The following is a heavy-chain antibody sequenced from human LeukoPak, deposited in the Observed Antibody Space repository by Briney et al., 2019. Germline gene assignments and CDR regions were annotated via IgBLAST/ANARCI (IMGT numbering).Heavy chain of an antibody. D-gene: IGHD4-23*01. Sequence: GGSLRLSCAASGFTVSSNYMSWVRQAPGKGLEWVSGIYSGGSTNYAGSVKGRFTTSRDNSENTLYLQMNSLRAGDTAVYYCARVSGSDYGGSTYYFDYWGQGALVTVSS. CDR1: GFTVSSNY. CDR3: ARVSGSDYGGSTYYFDY. CDR2: IYSGGST. J-gene: IGHJ4*02. V-gene: IGHV3-53*01.